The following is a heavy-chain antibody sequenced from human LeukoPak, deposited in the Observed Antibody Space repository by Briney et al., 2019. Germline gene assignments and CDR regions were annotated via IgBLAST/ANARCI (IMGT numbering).Heavy chain of an antibody. CDR3: AKDPGVGSGSSAYFDY. V-gene: IGHV3-23*01. D-gene: IGHD3-10*01. J-gene: IGHJ4*02. CDR2: ISGSGGST. CDR1: GFTFSRYA. Sequence: GGSLRLSCAASGFTFSRYAMSWVRQAPGKGLEWVSAISGSGGSTYYADSVKGRFTISRDNSKNTLYLQMNSLRAEDTAVYYCAKDPGVGSGSSAYFDYWGQGTLVTVSS.